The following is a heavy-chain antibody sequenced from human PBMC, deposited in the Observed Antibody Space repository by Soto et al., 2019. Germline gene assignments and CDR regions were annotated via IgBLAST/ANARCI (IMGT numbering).Heavy chain of an antibody. CDR1: GFTFSSYA. D-gene: IGHD6-13*01. CDR3: AKDEAAAEYYYYGMDV. J-gene: IGHJ6*02. CDR2: TSGSGGST. Sequence: GGSLRLSCAASGFTFSSYAMSWVRQAPGKGLEWVSATSGSGGSTYYADSVKGRFTISRDNSKNTLYLQMNSLRAEDTAVYYCAKDEAAAEYYYYGMDVWGQGTTVTVSS. V-gene: IGHV3-23*01.